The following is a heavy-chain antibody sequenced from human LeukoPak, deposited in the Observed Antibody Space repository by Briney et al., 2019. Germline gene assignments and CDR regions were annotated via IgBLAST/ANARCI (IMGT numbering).Heavy chain of an antibody. CDR1: GGSISSSNW. J-gene: IGHJ4*02. V-gene: IGHV4-4*02. Sequence: PSETLSLTCAVSGGSISSSNWWSWVRPPPGKGLEWIGEIYHRGSTNYNPSLKSRVTISVDKSKNQFSLKLSSVTAANTAVYYCASAVDYYGSGSYSNYFDYWGQGTLVTVSS. CDR3: ASAVDYYGSGSYSNYFDY. D-gene: IGHD3-10*01. CDR2: IYHRGST.